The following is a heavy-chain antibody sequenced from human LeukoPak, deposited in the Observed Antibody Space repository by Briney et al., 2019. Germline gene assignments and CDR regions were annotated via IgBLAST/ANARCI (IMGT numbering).Heavy chain of an antibody. V-gene: IGHV1-2*02. D-gene: IGHD2-15*01. CDR2: INPNSGGT. CDR1: GYTFSGYY. CDR3: ARGAVVAAAIINWFDP. Sequence: ASVKVSCKASGYTFSGYYMHWVRQAPGQGLEWTGWINPNSGGTHYAPKFQDRVTMTRDTSISTAYMELSSLRFDDTAVYSCARGAVVAAAIINWFDPWGQGTLVTVSS. J-gene: IGHJ5*02.